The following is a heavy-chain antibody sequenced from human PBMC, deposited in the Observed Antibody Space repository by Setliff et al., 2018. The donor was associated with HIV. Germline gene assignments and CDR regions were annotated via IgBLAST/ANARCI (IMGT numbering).Heavy chain of an antibody. Sequence: ASVKVSCKASGYSLSTYAISWVRQAPGQGLEWMGWIDSNNGNRNFAQKFRGRVTMTTDMSTNTAYMEVRSLSFDDTAVYYCVRLTADRTNYYYYMDVWGKGTTVTVSS. V-gene: IGHV1-18*01. D-gene: IGHD2-8*01. J-gene: IGHJ6*03. CDR2: IDSNNGNR. CDR1: GYSLSTYA. CDR3: VRLTADRTNYYYYMDV.